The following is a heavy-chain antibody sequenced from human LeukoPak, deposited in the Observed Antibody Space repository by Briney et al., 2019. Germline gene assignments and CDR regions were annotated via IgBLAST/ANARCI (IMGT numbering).Heavy chain of an antibody. V-gene: IGHV1-18*01. J-gene: IGHJ4*02. CDR2: ISAYNGNT. Sequence: ASVKVSCKASGYTFTSYGISWVRQAPGQGLEWMGWISAYNGNTNYAQKLQGRVTMTTDTSTSTAYMELRSLRSDDTAVYYCARVGGSMARGVIIPKPPDYWGQGTLVTVSS. CDR1: GYTFTSYG. D-gene: IGHD3-10*01. CDR3: ARVGGSMARGVIIPKPPDY.